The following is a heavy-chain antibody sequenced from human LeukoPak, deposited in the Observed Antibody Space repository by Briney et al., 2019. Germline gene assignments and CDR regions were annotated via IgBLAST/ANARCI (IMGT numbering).Heavy chain of an antibody. CDR2: INPSGGST. CDR3: ARGIVGATIDY. CDR1: GYTFTSYY. V-gene: IGHV1-46*01. J-gene: IGHJ4*02. Sequence: GASVKVSCKASGYTFTSYYMHWVRQAPGQGLEWMGIINPSGGSTSYAQKFQGRVTMTRNTSIRTAYMELSSLRSEDTAVYYCARGIVGATIDYWGQGTLVTVSS. D-gene: IGHD1-26*01.